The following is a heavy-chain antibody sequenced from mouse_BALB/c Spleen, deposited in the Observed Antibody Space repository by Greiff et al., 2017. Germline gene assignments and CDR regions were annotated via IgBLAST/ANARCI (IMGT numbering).Heavy chain of an antibody. V-gene: IGHV5-6-5*01. CDR2: ISSGGST. CDR3: ARGGGYEYYYAMDY. Sequence: EVQVVESGGGLVKPGGSLKLSCAASGFTFSSYAMSWVRQTPEKRLEWVASISSGGSTYYPDSVKGRFTISRDNARNILYLQMSSLRSEDTAMYYCARGGGYEYYYAMDYWGQGTSVTVSS. J-gene: IGHJ4*01. D-gene: IGHD2-2*01. CDR1: GFTFSSYA.